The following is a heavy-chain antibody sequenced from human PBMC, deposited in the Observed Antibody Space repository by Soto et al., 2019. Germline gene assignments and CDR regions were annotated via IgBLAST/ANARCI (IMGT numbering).Heavy chain of an antibody. CDR3: ARGDYGKYQLLRAEYFQH. Sequence: GASVKVSCKASGYTFTSYFMHWVRQAPGQGLEWMGIINPSGGSTSYAQKFQGRVTMTRDTSTSTVYMELSSLRSEDTAVYYCARGDYGKYQLLRAEYFQHWGQGTLVTVSS. CDR2: INPSGGST. D-gene: IGHD2-2*01. CDR1: GYTFTSYF. J-gene: IGHJ1*01. V-gene: IGHV1-46*01.